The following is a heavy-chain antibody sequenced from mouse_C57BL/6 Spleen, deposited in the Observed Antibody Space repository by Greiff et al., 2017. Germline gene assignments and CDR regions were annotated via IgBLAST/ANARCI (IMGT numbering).Heavy chain of an antibody. CDR2: IDPSDSYT. CDR3: ARDSYDYWFAY. V-gene: IGHV1-50*01. J-gene: IGHJ3*01. Sequence: QVQLQQPGAELVKPGASVKLSCKASGYTFTSYWMQWVKQRPGQGLEWIGEIDPSDSYTNYNPKFKGKATVTVDTSSSTAYMQLSSLTSEDSAVYYCARDSYDYWFAYWGQGTLVTVSA. D-gene: IGHD2-4*01. CDR1: GYTFTSYW.